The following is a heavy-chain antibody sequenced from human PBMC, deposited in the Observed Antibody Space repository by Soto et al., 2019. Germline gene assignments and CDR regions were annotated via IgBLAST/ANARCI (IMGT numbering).Heavy chain of an antibody. V-gene: IGHV3-23*01. CDR2: ISGSGGST. Sequence: VGSLRLSCAASGFTFSSYAMSWVRQAPGKGLEWVSAISGSGGSTYYADSVKGRFTISRDNSKNTLYLQMNSLRAEDTAVYYCAKDGNPIPYLTGYYRLGWFDPWGQGTLVTVSS. J-gene: IGHJ5*02. CDR1: GFTFSSYA. D-gene: IGHD3-9*01. CDR3: AKDGNPIPYLTGYYRLGWFDP.